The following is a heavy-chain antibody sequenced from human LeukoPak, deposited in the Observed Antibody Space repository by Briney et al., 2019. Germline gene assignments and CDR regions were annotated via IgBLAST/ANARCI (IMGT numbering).Heavy chain of an antibody. Sequence: GGSLRLSCAASGFAFMNYAMSGVRQAPGKGGEWVSAFCGSAGTTYYADSVKGRFTISRDNSKNTVYLRVASLRVKDTALYYCAKAGWVYFDSTTFHWADHWGQGILVSVSS. D-gene: IGHD2/OR15-2a*01. V-gene: IGHV3-23*01. CDR1: GFAFMNYA. J-gene: IGHJ4*02. CDR3: AKAGWVYFDSTTFHWADH. CDR2: FCGSAGTT.